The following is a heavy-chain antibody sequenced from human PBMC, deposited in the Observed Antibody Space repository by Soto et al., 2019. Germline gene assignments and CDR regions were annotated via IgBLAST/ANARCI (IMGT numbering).Heavy chain of an antibody. D-gene: IGHD3-22*01. CDR1: GFTFSSYA. J-gene: IGHJ5*02. V-gene: IGHV3-23*01. Sequence: PGGSLRLSCAASGFTFSSYAMSWVRQAPGKGLEWVSAISGSGGSTYYADSVKGRFTISRDNSKNTLYLQMNSLRAEDTAVYYCAILPYYYDRSGLNRFDPWGQGTLVTVSS. CDR3: AILPYYYDRSGLNRFDP. CDR2: ISGSGGST.